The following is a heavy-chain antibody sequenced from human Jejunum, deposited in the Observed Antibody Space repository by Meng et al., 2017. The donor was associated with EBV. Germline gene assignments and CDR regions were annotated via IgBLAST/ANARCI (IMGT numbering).Heavy chain of an antibody. Sequence: QLQQQQWGAGLCRPTDTLSLTCVVYGWSFSGYYWSWVRQPPGRDLEYIGEVHFSGITNYTPSLKGRVTMSVDASKNQFSLRLTSVTAADTAVYYCARRTGDYVVGYWGQGTLVTVSS. CDR2: VHFSGIT. CDR3: ARRTGDYVVGY. J-gene: IGHJ4*02. D-gene: IGHD4-17*01. CDR1: GWSFSGYY. V-gene: IGHV4-34*02.